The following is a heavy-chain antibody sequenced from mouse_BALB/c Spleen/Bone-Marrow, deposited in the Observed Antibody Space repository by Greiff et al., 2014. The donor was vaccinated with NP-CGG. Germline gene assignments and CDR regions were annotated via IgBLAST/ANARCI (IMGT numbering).Heavy chain of an antibody. CDR2: IYPGSGST. CDR1: GYTFTDYV. Sequence: LVESGPELVKPGASVKMSCKASGYTFTDYVISWVKQRTGQGLEWIGEIYPGSGSTYYNEKFKGKATLTADKSSNTAYMQLSSLTSEDSAVYFCARCGGLRVFYYWGQGTTLTVSS. V-gene: IGHV1-77*01. D-gene: IGHD2-4*01. J-gene: IGHJ2*01. CDR3: ARCGGLRVFYY.